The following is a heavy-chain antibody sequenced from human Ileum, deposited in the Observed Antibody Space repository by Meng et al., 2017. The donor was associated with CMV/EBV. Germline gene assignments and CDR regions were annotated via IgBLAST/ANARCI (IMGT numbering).Heavy chain of an antibody. D-gene: IGHD3-22*01. Sequence: LSCAASRFTFSSSGMSWVRQAPGKGLEWVSGISGTATSTYYADSVKGRFTISRDNSKNTLYLQMNSLRADDTAVYYCAKDNGWLSAYWGQGTLVTVSS. CDR2: ISGTATST. V-gene: IGHV3-23*01. CDR1: RFTFSSSG. J-gene: IGHJ4*02. CDR3: AKDNGWLSAY.